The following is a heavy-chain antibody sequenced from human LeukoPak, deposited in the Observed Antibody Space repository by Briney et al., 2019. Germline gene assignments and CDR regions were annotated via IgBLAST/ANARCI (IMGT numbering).Heavy chain of an antibody. CDR1: GGTFSSYA. CDR3: ARDPSYELMVRGVIIT. D-gene: IGHD3-10*01. V-gene: IGHV1-69*04. J-gene: IGHJ4*02. CDR2: IIPILGIA. Sequence: GASVKVSCKASGGTFSSYAISWVRQAPGQGLEWMGRIIPILGIANYAQKFQGRVTITADKSTSTAYMELSSLRSEDTAVYYCARDPSYELMVRGVIITGGQGTLVTVSS.